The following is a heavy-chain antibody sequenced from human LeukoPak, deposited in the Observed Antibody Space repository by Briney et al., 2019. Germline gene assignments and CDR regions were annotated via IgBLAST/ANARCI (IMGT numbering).Heavy chain of an antibody. J-gene: IGHJ4*02. CDR1: GGSISSGGYS. CDR2: IYHSGST. Sequence: PSQTLSLTCAVSGGSISSGGYSWSWIRRPPGKGLEWIGYIYHSGSTYYNPSLKSRVTISVDRSKNQFSLKLSSVTAADTAVYYCAIGYCSGGSCSFDYWGQGTLVTVSS. CDR3: AIGYCSGGSCSFDY. D-gene: IGHD2-15*01. V-gene: IGHV4-30-2*01.